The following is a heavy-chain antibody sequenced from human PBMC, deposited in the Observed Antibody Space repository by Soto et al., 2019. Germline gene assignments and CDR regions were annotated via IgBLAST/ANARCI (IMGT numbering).Heavy chain of an antibody. CDR1: GFTFSSYW. Sequence: GGSLRLSCAASGFTFSSYWMSWVRQAPGKGLEWVANIKQDGSEKYYVDSVKGRFTISRDNAKNSLYLQMNSLRAEDTAVYYCARDEYCSGGSCYPRAYYYMDVWGKGTKVTVSS. CDR2: IKQDGSEK. J-gene: IGHJ6*03. CDR3: ARDEYCSGGSCYPRAYYYMDV. V-gene: IGHV3-7*01. D-gene: IGHD2-15*01.